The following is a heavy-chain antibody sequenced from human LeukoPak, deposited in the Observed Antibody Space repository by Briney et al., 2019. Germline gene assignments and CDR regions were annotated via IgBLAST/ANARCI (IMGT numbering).Heavy chain of an antibody. CDR1: GGSISSNNW. J-gene: IGHJ4*02. Sequence: SQTLSLTCTVSGGSISSNNWWGWVRQPPGKGLEWIGEIYHSGSPNYNPSLKSRVTISVDKSRNHFSLNLSSVTAADTAVYYCARVNINNWHSCDYWGQGTLVTVSS. V-gene: IGHV4-4*02. D-gene: IGHD1-1*01. CDR2: IYHSGSP. CDR3: ARVNINNWHSCDY.